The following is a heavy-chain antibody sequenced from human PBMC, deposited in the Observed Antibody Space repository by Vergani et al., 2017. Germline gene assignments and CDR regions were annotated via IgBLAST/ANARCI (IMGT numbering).Heavy chain of an antibody. V-gene: IGHV3-30*04. CDR2: ISYDGSNK. J-gene: IGHJ4*02. CDR3: ARGNLGATTRPGRIDY. CDR1: GFTFSSYA. D-gene: IGHD1-26*01. Sequence: QVQLVESGGGVVQPGRSLRLSCAASGFTFSSYAMHWVRQAPGKGLEWVAVISYDGSNKYYADSVKGRFTISRDNSKNTLYLQMNSLRAEDTAVYYCARGNLGATTRPGRIDYWGQGTLVTVSS.